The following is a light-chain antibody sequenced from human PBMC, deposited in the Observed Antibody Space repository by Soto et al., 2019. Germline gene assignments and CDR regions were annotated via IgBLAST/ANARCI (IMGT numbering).Light chain of an antibody. Sequence: ELVLTQSPATLSLSPGERATLSCRASQSVSSSLAWYQQKPGQAPRLLIYDASNRATGIPARFSGSGSGTDFTLTISSLEPEDFAVYYCQQRSNWPPLTFGQGTRLEIK. V-gene: IGKV3-11*01. CDR1: QSVSSS. CDR3: QQRSNWPPLT. CDR2: DAS. J-gene: IGKJ5*01.